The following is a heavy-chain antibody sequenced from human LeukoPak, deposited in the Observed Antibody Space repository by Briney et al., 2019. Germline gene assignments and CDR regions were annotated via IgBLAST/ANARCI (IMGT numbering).Heavy chain of an antibody. V-gene: IGHV4-39*07. J-gene: IGHJ4*02. D-gene: IGHD6-13*01. CDR2: IYYSGST. CDR3: ARGDSSWGPIDY. Sequence: SETLSLTCTVSGGSISSSSYYWGWIRQPPGKGLEWIGSIYYSGSTYYNPSLKSRVTISVDTSKNQFSLKLSSVTAADTAVHYCARGDSSWGPIDYWGQGTLVTVSS. CDR1: GGSISSSSYY.